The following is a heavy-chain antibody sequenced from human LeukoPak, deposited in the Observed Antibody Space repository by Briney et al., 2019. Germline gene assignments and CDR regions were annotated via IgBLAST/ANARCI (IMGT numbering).Heavy chain of an antibody. CDR2: IGGGADTI. Sequence: GGSLRLSCAASGFTFSDYYMNWIRQTPGKGLEWIAHIGGGADTIEYTESMKGRFTISRDNAKNSLFLQMDSLRVEDTAIYYCAREMNTAMINLDAWGQGTPVTVSS. CDR1: GFTFSDYY. J-gene: IGHJ5*02. D-gene: IGHD5-18*01. V-gene: IGHV3-11*01. CDR3: AREMNTAMINLDA.